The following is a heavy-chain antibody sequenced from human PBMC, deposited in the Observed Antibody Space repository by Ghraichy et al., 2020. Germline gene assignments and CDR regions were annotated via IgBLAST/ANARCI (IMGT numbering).Heavy chain of an antibody. CDR2: INPNSGGT. CDR1: GYTFTGYY. J-gene: IGHJ4*02. D-gene: IGHD3-22*01. CDR3: ARDLGSPRPFHYYDSSGYPEYYFDY. V-gene: IGHV1-2*02. Sequence: ASVKVSCKASGYTFTGYYMHWVRQAPGQGLEWMGWINPNSGGTNYAQKFQGRVTMTRDTSISTAYMELSRLRSDDTAVYYCARDLGSPRPFHYYDSSGYPEYYFDYWGQGTLVTVSS.